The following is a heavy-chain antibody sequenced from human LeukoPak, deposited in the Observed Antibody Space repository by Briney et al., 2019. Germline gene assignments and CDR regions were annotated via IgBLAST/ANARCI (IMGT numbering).Heavy chain of an antibody. Sequence: GGSLRLSCAASGFTFSSYSMNWVRQAPGKGLEWVSSISSSSSYIYYADSVKGRFTISRDNAKNSLYLQMNSLRAEDTAVYYCARDQGYSSGWYSVVGYWGQGTLVTVSS. CDR1: GFTFSSYS. CDR3: ARDQGYSSGWYSVVGY. D-gene: IGHD6-19*01. V-gene: IGHV3-21*01. J-gene: IGHJ4*02. CDR2: ISSSSSYI.